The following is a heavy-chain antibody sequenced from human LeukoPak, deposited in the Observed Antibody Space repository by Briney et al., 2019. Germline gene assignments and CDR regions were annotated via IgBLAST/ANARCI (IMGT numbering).Heavy chain of an antibody. Sequence: GESLKISCKGSGYSFTTYWISWVRQMPGEGPEWMGRIHPSDSDTNYSPSFQGHVTFSTDKSISTAYLQWTSLKASDTAIYFCARHYYTDNTLRDFWGQGALVTVSS. D-gene: IGHD3-22*01. J-gene: IGHJ4*02. CDR1: GYSFTTYW. V-gene: IGHV5-10-1*01. CDR3: ARHYYTDNTLRDF. CDR2: IHPSDSDT.